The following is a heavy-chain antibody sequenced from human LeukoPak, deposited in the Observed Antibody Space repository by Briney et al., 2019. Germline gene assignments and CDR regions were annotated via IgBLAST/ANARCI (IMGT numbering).Heavy chain of an antibody. D-gene: IGHD3-22*01. J-gene: IGHJ4*02. V-gene: IGHV3-30*04. CDR2: VSYDGSNI. CDR1: VFTFSNYD. CDR3: AREQSSSGYYPHYYFDY. Sequence: GSSLRLSCAASVFTFSNYDMHLIRQAPRKGLEWVPHVSYDGSNIYKADSVKGRFTISRDNAKNSLYLQMNSLRGDDTAVYYCAREQSSSGYYPHYYFDYWGQGTLVTVSS.